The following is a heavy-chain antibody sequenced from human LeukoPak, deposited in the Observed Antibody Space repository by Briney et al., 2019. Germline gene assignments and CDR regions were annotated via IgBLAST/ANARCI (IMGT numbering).Heavy chain of an antibody. CDR3: AKDVLGYCSSTSCYAYGGASPPTYFDY. J-gene: IGHJ4*02. V-gene: IGHV3-30*18. CDR2: ISYDGSNK. D-gene: IGHD2-2*01. CDR1: GFTFSSYG. Sequence: GGSLRLSCAASGFTFSSYGMHWVRQAPGKGLEWVAVISYDGSNKYYADSVKGRFTISRDNSKNTPYLQMNSLRAEDTAVYYCAKDVLGYCSSTSCYAYGGASPPTYFDYWGQGTLVTVSS.